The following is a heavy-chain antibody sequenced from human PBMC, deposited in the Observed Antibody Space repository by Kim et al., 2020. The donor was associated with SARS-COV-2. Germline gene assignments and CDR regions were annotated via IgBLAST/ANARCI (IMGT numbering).Heavy chain of an antibody. CDR2: INHSGST. V-gene: IGHV4-34*01. CDR3: ARFKRLVATRYPRWFDY. CDR1: GGSFSGYY. Sequence: SETLSLTCAVYGGSFSGYYWSWIRQPPGKGLEWIGEINHSGSTNYNPSLKSRVTISVDTSKNQFSLKLSSVTAADTAVYYCARFKRLVATRYPRWFDYWG. J-gene: IGHJ4*01. D-gene: IGHD5-12*01.